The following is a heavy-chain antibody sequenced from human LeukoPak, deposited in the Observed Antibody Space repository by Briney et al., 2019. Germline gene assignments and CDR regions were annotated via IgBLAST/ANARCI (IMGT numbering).Heavy chain of an antibody. Sequence: SETLSLTCGVSGGSFSAYYWIWIRQPPGKGLEWIGEINHSGTTHYNPSLESRVTISVDTSRNQFSLNLSSVTAADTAVYYCARDQQYTGAVYYYYYMDVWGKGTTVTVSS. V-gene: IGHV4-34*01. J-gene: IGHJ6*03. CDR2: INHSGTT. CDR3: ARDQQYTGAVYYYYYMDV. D-gene: IGHD6-13*01. CDR1: GGSFSAYY.